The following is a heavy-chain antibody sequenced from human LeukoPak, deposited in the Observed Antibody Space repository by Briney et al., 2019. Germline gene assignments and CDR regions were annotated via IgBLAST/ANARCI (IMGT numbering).Heavy chain of an antibody. CDR2: IIPILGIA. Sequence: SVKVSCKASGGTFSSYAISWVRQAPGQGLEWMGRIIPILGIANYAQKFQGRVTITADKSTSTAYMELSSLRSEDTAVYYCATSITMVRGVPDFDYWGQGTLVTVSS. CDR3: ATSITMVRGVPDFDY. V-gene: IGHV1-69*04. J-gene: IGHJ4*02. CDR1: GGTFSSYA. D-gene: IGHD3-10*01.